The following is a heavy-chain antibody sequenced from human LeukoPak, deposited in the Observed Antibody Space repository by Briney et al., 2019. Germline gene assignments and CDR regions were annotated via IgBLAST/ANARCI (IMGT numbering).Heavy chain of an antibody. CDR1: GFTFSTYE. Sequence: GGSLRLSXAASGFTFSTYEMNWVRQAPGKGLEWVSYISSGSTIYYADSVKGRFTISRDNAKNSLYLQMNSLRAEDTAVYYCARVDYGSGSYYKSFDYWGQGTLVTVSS. CDR2: ISSGSTI. CDR3: ARVDYGSGSYYKSFDY. V-gene: IGHV3-48*03. D-gene: IGHD3-10*01. J-gene: IGHJ4*02.